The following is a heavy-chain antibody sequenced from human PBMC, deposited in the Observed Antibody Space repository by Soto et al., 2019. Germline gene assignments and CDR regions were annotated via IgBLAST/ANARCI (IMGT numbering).Heavy chain of an antibody. V-gene: IGHV1-46*01. D-gene: IGHD3-22*01. CDR1: GYPFANYY. Sequence: QVLLVQSGAEVRVPGASVKISCTTSGYPFANYYVHWVRQAPVNGLQRMGLINPRGGSARLPQIFQDRLTLTRDTSTSTVYMELRSLGSGDTAMYYCTRDSLYRYQSSGSPNNFDSWGQGTLVTVSA. CDR2: INPRGGSA. J-gene: IGHJ4*02. CDR3: TRDSLYRYQSSGSPNNFDS.